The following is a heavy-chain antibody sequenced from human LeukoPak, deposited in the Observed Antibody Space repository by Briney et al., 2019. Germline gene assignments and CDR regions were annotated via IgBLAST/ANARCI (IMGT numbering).Heavy chain of an antibody. V-gene: IGHV4-39*07. Sequence: PSETLSLTCTVSGGSISSSSYYWGWIRQPPGKGLEWIGEINHSGSTNYNPSLKSRVTISVDTSKNQFSLKLSSVTAADTAVYYCARDSATSIDYWGQGTLVTVSS. D-gene: IGHD5-12*01. J-gene: IGHJ4*02. CDR3: ARDSATSIDY. CDR1: GGSISSSSYY. CDR2: INHSGST.